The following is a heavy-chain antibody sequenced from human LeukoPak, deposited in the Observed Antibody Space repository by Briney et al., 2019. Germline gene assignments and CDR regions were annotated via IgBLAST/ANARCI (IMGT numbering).Heavy chain of an antibody. D-gene: IGHD1-14*01. J-gene: IGHJ4*02. V-gene: IGHV1-46*04. CDR3: ASERITPTRRAGFDY. Sequence: GSVRVSCKASGYAFTSYYMHWVRQAPGEGLEWMGIIIPSSGATNYPQKLQGRGTMTRDTSTRTVYMEVSSLRSDDTAGYYCASERITPTRRAGFDYWGQGTLVTVSS. CDR2: IIPSSGAT. CDR1: GYAFTSYY.